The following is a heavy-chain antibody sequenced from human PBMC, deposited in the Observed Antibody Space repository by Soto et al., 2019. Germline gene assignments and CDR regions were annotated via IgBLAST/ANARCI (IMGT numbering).Heavy chain of an antibody. V-gene: IGHV3-33*01. Sequence: ESGGGVVQPGRSLRLSCAASGFTFSSYGMHWVRQAPGKGLEWVAVIWYDGSNKYYADSVKGRFTISRDNSKNTLYLQMNSLRAEDTGVYYCARDEYVSGSLDYRGQGTLVTVSS. CDR3: ARDEYVSGSLDY. D-gene: IGHD3-10*01. CDR1: GFTFSSYG. J-gene: IGHJ4*02. CDR2: IWYDGSNK.